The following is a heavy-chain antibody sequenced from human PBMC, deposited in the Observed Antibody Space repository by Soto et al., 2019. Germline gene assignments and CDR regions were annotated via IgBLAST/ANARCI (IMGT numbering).Heavy chain of an antibody. CDR2: ISAHNGNT. Sequence: QVHLVQSGAEVKKPGASVKVSCQGSGYAFTTYGITWVRQAPGQGLEWMGWISAHNGNTNYAQKLQGRVTLTRDTSTSTAYMELRSLRYDDTAVYYCARGRYGHYWGQVALVTVSS. D-gene: IGHD1-1*01. CDR3: ARGRYGHY. CDR1: GYAFTTYG. J-gene: IGHJ4*02. V-gene: IGHV1-18*01.